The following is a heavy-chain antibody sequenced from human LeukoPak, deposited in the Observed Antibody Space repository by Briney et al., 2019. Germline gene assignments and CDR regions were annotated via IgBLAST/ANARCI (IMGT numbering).Heavy chain of an antibody. D-gene: IGHD7-27*01. CDR3: ARDMPINRGEPPSFHS. CDR1: GGSISSSSYY. CDR2: IYYSGST. V-gene: IGHV4-39*07. Sequence: SETLSLTCTVSGGSISSSSYYWGWIRQPPGKGLEWIGNIYYSGSTYYNPSFKSRVTISVDTSQNEFSLKLTSVTAADTAVYYCARDMPINRGEPPSFHSWGLGTLVTVSS. J-gene: IGHJ5*02.